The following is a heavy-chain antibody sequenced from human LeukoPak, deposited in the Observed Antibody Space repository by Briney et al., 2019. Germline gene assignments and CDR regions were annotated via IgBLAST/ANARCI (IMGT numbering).Heavy chain of an antibody. Sequence: GESLKISCKGSGYSFTSYWIGWVRQMPGKGLGWMGIIYPGDSDTRYCPSFQGQVTISADKSISTAYLQWSSLKASDTAMYYCARQRSSGWNDFDYWGQGTLVTVSS. D-gene: IGHD6-19*01. J-gene: IGHJ4*02. CDR2: IYPGDSDT. V-gene: IGHV5-51*01. CDR1: GYSFTSYW. CDR3: ARQRSSGWNDFDY.